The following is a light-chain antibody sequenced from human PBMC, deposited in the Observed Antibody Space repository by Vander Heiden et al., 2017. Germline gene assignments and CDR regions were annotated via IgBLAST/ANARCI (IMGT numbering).Light chain of an antibody. CDR1: SGHSSYA. Sequence: QPVLTHSPYASASLGASVKLTCTLSSGHSSYAIAWHQQQPEKGPRYLMKLSSDGSHSKGDGIPDRFSGSSSGAERYLTISSLQSEDEADYCCQTWGTGPRVFGGGTKLTVL. CDR3: QTWGTGPRV. V-gene: IGLV4-69*01. CDR2: LSSDGSH. J-gene: IGLJ3*02.